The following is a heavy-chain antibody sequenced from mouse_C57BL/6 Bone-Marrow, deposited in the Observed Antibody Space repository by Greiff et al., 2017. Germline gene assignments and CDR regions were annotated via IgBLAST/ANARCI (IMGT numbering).Heavy chain of an antibody. CDR3: ARDYYDY. Sequence: VQLQQPGAVLVMPGASVKLSCKASGYTFTSYWMHWVKQRPGQGLEWIGEIDPSDSYTNYNQKFKGKSTLTVDKSSSTAYMQLSSLTSEDSAVYYCARDYYDYWGQGTTLTVSS. J-gene: IGHJ2*01. CDR1: GYTFTSYW. CDR2: IDPSDSYT. V-gene: IGHV1-69*01.